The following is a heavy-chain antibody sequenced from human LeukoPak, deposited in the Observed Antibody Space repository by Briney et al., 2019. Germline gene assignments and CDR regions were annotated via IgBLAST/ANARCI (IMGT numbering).Heavy chain of an antibody. D-gene: IGHD1-26*01. Sequence: PSQTLSLTCAVSGGSISSGGYSWSWIRQPPGKGLEWIGYIYHSGSTNYNPSLKSRVTISVDTSKNQFSLKLSSVTAADTAVYYCARRGATTADAFDIWGQGTMVTVSS. CDR3: ARRGATTADAFDI. J-gene: IGHJ3*02. CDR1: GGSISSGGYS. CDR2: IYHSGST. V-gene: IGHV4-30-2*01.